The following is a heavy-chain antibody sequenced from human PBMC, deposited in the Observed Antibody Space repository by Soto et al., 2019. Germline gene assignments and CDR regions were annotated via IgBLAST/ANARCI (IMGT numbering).Heavy chain of an antibody. CDR3: AKDGLHYDFWSGYKFDY. V-gene: IGHV3-23*01. CDR1: GFTFSSYA. Sequence: GGSLRLSCAASGFTFSSYAMSWVRQAPGKGLEWVSAISGSGGSTYYADSVKGRFTISRDNSKNTLYLQMNSLRAEDTAVYYCAKDGLHYDFWSGYKFDYWGQGTLVTVSS. D-gene: IGHD3-3*01. J-gene: IGHJ4*02. CDR2: ISGSGGST.